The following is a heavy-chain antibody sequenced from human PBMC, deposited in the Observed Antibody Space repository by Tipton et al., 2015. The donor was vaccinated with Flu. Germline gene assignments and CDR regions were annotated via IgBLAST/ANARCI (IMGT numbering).Heavy chain of an antibody. CDR2: IYPSGTT. CDR3: ARAQHYDSNAYYYYYMDV. CDR1: SGSIRSTNYF. D-gene: IGHD3-22*01. J-gene: IGHJ6*03. V-gene: IGHV4-39*01. Sequence: TLSLICTVSSGSIRSTNYFCAWIRQPPGKRLELIGSIYPSGTTYYNPSLKSRVTISADTSKSQFSLMLRSVTAADTAVYYCARAQHYDSNAYYYYYMDVWDKGATVTVSS.